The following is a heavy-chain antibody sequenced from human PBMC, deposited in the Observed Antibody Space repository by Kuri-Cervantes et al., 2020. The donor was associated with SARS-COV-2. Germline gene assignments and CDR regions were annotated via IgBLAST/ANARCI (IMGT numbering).Heavy chain of an antibody. CDR2: IIPIFGTA. V-gene: IGHV1-69*13. J-gene: IGHJ4*02. CDR1: GGTFSSYA. CDR3: AREAAVAGKNFDY. D-gene: IGHD6-13*01. Sequence: SVKVSCKASGGTFSSYAISWVRQAPGQGLEWMGRIIPIFGTANYAQKFQGRVTITADESTSTAYMELSSLRSKDTAVYYCAREAAVAGKNFDYWGQGTLVTVSS.